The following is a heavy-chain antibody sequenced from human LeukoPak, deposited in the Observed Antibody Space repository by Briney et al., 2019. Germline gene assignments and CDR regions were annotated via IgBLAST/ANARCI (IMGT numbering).Heavy chain of an antibody. J-gene: IGHJ6*03. CDR3: ARGKGPDYYGSGPTRYYYYYMDV. CDR2: ISSNGGST. Sequence: PGGSLRLSCAASGFTFSSYAMHWVRQAPGKGLEYVSAISSNGGSTYYANSVKGRFTISRDNSKNTLYLQMGSLRAEDMAVYYCARGKGPDYYGSGPTRYYYYYMDVWGKGTTVTASS. D-gene: IGHD3-10*01. V-gene: IGHV3-64*01. CDR1: GFTFSSYA.